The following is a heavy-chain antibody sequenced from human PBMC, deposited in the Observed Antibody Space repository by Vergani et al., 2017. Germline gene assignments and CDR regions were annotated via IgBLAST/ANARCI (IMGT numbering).Heavy chain of an antibody. CDR2: IYYSGST. D-gene: IGHD3-3*02. CDR3: ARGLNICGVIRGTSGYFQH. Sequence: QVQLQESGPGLVKPSETLSLTCTVPGGSVSSGSYYWSWIRQPXGQGLEWIGCIYYSGSTNYNPSLKSRVTISVATSKNQFSLKLSSVTAADTAVYYCARGLNICGVIRGTSGYFQHWGQGTLVTVSS. V-gene: IGHV4-61*10. J-gene: IGHJ1*01. CDR1: GGSVSSGSYY.